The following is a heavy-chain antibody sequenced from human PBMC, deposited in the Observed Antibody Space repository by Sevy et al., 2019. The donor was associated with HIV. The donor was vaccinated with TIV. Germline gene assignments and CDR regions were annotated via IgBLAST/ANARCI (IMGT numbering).Heavy chain of an antibody. CDR2: ISISGRMI. Sequence: GGSLRLSCAASGFTFSNYYMNWIRQAPGKGLEWVSSISISGRMISYADSVKGRFTISRDNAKNSLYLQMSSLRADDTAVYYCARDPPTIPRPGYSSSWYFGGYFDYWGQGTLVTVSS. CDR3: ARDPPTIPRPGYSSSWYFGGYFDY. CDR1: GFTFSNYY. J-gene: IGHJ4*02. D-gene: IGHD6-13*01. V-gene: IGHV3-11*01.